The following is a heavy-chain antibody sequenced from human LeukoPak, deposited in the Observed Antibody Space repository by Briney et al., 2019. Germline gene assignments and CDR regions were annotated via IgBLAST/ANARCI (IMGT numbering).Heavy chain of an antibody. J-gene: IGHJ3*02. V-gene: IGHV1-46*01. CDR1: GYTFTSYY. CDR3: ARYGFSSVWQGGWHAFDI. D-gene: IGHD6-25*01. CDR2: IHPTVGGT. Sequence: GASVKVSCKASGYTFTSYYLHWVRQAPGQGLEWMGIIHPTVGGTTYAQRFQGRVTMTRDISTGTVYMDLSSLTSEDTAVYYCARYGFSSVWQGGWHAFDIWGQGTMVTVSS.